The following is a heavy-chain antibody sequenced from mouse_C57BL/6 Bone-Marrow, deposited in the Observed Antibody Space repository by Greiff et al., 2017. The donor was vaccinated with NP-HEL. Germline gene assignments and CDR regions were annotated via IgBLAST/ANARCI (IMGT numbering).Heavy chain of an antibody. CDR2: IDPENGDT. J-gene: IGHJ2*01. Sequence: VQLQQSGAELVRPGASVKLSCTASGFNIKDDYMHWVKQRPEQGLEWIGWIDPENGDTEYASKFQGKATITADTSSNTAYLQLSSLTSEDTAVYYCTTTYYYGSSYEGDDWGQGTTLTVSS. V-gene: IGHV14-4*01. D-gene: IGHD1-1*01. CDR1: GFNIKDDY. CDR3: TTTYYYGSSYEGDD.